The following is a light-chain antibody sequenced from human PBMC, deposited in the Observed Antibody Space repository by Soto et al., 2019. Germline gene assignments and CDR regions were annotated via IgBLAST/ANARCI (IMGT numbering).Light chain of an antibody. V-gene: IGKV3-20*01. Sequence: EIVLTQSPGTLSLSPGERATLSCRASQSVSSTYLAWYQQKPGQAPRLLIYGASSRATRIPDRFSGSGSGTDFTLTISRLEPEDFAVYYCQQYERSPTTFGGGTKVEIQ. J-gene: IGKJ4*01. CDR3: QQYERSPTT. CDR1: QSVSSTY. CDR2: GAS.